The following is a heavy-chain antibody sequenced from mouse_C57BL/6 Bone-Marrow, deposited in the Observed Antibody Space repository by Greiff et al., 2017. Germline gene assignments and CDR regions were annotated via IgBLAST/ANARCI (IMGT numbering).Heavy chain of an antibody. D-gene: IGHD2-4*01. V-gene: IGHV1-80*01. Sequence: QVQLQQSGAELVKPGASVTISCKASGYAFSSYWMNWVKQRPGKGLEWIGQIYPGDGDTNYTGKFKGKATLTADKSSSTAYMPLSILNSVDSAVYFGARSWYYDKMAWFAYWGQGTLVTVSA. J-gene: IGHJ3*01. CDR3: ARSWYYDKMAWFAY. CDR1: GYAFSSYW. CDR2: IYPGDGDT.